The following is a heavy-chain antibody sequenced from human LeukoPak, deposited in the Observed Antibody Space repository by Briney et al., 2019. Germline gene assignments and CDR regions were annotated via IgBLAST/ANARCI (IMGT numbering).Heavy chain of an antibody. J-gene: IGHJ4*02. CDR1: GFTFKSYW. Sequence: PGGSLRLSCAVSGFTFKSYWMPWVRQAPGKGLVWVSRINTDGSSTSYADSVKRRFTISRDNAKNTLYLQMNSLRAEDTAVYYCARDRSGSYDYWGQGTLVTVSS. CDR2: INTDGSST. V-gene: IGHV3-74*01. CDR3: ARDRSGSYDY. D-gene: IGHD1-26*01.